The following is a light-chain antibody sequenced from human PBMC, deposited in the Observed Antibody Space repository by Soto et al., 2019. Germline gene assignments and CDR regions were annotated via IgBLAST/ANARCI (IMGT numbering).Light chain of an antibody. J-gene: IGKJ5*01. CDR1: QSLLHSNGYNY. V-gene: IGKV1-9*01. CDR3: QQLLSYPIT. Sequence: TQSPLSLPVTPGEPASISCRSSQSLLHSNGYNYLAWYQQKPGKAPKLLIYAASTLQSGVPLRFSGSGSGTSFTLTISSLQPEDFATYYCQQLLSYPITFGQGTRLEIK. CDR2: AAS.